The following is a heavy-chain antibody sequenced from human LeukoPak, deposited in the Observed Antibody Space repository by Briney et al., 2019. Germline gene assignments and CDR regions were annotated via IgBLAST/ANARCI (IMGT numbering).Heavy chain of an antibody. V-gene: IGHV4-38-2*02. D-gene: IGHD1-26*01. CDR1: GYSISSGYY. CDR2: IYHSGST. J-gene: IGHJ4*02. CDR3: ARCLCSGSYWGAYYFDY. Sequence: SETLSLTCTVSGYSISSGYYWGWIRQPPGKGLEWIGSIYHSGSTYYNPSLKSRVTISVDTSKNQFSLKLSSVTAADTAVYYCARCLCSGSYWGAYYFDYWGQGTLVTVSS.